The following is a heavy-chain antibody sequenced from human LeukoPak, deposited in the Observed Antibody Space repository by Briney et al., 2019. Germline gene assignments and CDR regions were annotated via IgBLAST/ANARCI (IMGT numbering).Heavy chain of an antibody. CDR1: GFTFSSYS. D-gene: IGHD2-21*01. J-gene: IGHJ4*02. CDR3: ARDTNSAGAYFDY. CDR2: ISSSSSYI. Sequence: GGSLRLSCAASGFTFSSYSMNWVREAPGKGLEWVSSISSSSSYIYYADSAKGRFTISRDNAKNSLYLQMNSLRAEDTAAYYCARDTNSAGAYFDYWGQGTLVTVSS. V-gene: IGHV3-21*01.